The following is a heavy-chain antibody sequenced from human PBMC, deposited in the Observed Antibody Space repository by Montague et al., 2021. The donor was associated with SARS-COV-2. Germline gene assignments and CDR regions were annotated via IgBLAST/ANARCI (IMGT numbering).Heavy chain of an antibody. J-gene: IGHJ4*02. Sequence: SETLSLTSTVSGGSISNSIYYWDWIRQPPGKGLEWIGSIYYTENTYYXPSLKSRVTISIDTSKNQFSLKLSTVTAADTAVYYCARPGSGYSYGSGAFDYWGQGTLVTVSS. CDR3: ARPGSGYSYGSGAFDY. D-gene: IGHD5-18*01. CDR1: GGSISNSIYY. CDR2: IYYTENT. V-gene: IGHV4-39*01.